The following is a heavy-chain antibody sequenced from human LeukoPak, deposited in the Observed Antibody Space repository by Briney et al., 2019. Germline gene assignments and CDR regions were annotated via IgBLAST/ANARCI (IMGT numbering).Heavy chain of an antibody. Sequence: SETLSLTCTVSGGSISSSSYYWGWIRQPPGKGLEWIGSIYYSGSTYYNPSLKSRVTISVDTSKNQFSLKVGSMTAADTAVYYCARAGGYGLIDYWGQGTMVTVSS. CDR2: IYYSGST. D-gene: IGHD5-18*01. V-gene: IGHV4-39*07. CDR3: ARAGGYGLIDY. J-gene: IGHJ4*02. CDR1: GGSISSSSYY.